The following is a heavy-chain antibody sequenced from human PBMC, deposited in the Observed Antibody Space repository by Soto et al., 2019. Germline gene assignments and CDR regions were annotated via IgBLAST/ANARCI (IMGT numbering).Heavy chain of an antibody. V-gene: IGHV3-23*01. CDR2: ISGSGGST. J-gene: IGHJ4*02. D-gene: IGHD3-16*02. Sequence: GGSLRLSCAASGFTFSSYAMSWVRQAPGKGLEWVSAISGSGGSTYYADSVKGRFTISRDNSKNTLYLQMNSLRAEDTAVYYCAKDVRRPFGGVIDSPIFEYWGQGTLVTVSS. CDR3: AKDVRRPFGGVIDSPIFEY. CDR1: GFTFSSYA.